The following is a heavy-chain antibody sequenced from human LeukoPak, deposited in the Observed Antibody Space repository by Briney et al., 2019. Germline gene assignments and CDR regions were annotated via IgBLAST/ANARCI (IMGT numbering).Heavy chain of an antibody. Sequence: SGTLSLTCAVNGGSFSGYYWSWIRQRPRKGPEWIGEINHSGSTNYNPSLKSRVTISVDTSKNQFSQKLSSVTAADTAVYYCARHYRLVVTVAPFDYWGQGTLVTVSS. CDR1: GGSFSGYY. CDR2: INHSGST. CDR3: ARHYRLVVTVAPFDY. D-gene: IGHD2-15*01. J-gene: IGHJ4*02. V-gene: IGHV4-34*01.